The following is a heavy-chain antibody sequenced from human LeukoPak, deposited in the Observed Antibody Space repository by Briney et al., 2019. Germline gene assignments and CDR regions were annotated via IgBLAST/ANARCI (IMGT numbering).Heavy chain of an antibody. CDR2: INPNGGGT. D-gene: IGHD3-22*01. CDR3: ARDRNYYDSSGYYIDY. CDR1: GYTFTGYY. J-gene: IGHJ4*02. V-gene: IGHV1-2*06. Sequence: GASVKVSCKASGYTFTGYYMHWVRQAPGRGLEWMGRINPNGGGTNYAQKFQGRVTMTRDTSISTAYMELSRLRSDDTAVYYCARDRNYYDSSGYYIDYWGQGTLVTVSS.